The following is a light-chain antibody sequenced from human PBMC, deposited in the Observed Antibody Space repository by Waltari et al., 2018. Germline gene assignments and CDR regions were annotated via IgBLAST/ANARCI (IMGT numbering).Light chain of an antibody. CDR2: FTD. Sequence: QSVLTQPPSASGTPGQRVTISCSGGRSNIGINSVNWFQQPPGTAPRLFIYFTDQRPSGVPGRFSGSKSGTSASLAISGLQSGDEADYYCASWDASLNGWVFGGGTKLTVL. CDR1: RSNIGINS. V-gene: IGLV1-44*01. J-gene: IGLJ3*02. CDR3: ASWDASLNGWV.